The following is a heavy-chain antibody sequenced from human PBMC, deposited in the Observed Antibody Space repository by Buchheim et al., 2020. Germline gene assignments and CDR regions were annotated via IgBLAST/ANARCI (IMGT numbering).Heavy chain of an antibody. J-gene: IGHJ4*02. V-gene: IGHV3-30*18. D-gene: IGHD3-22*01. CDR1: GFTFSSYG. CDR2: ISYDGSNK. CDR3: AKVGYYDSSGRSFDY. Sequence: QVQLVESGGGVVQPGRSLRLSCAASGFTFSSYGMHWVRQAPGKGLEWVAVISYDGSNKYYADSVKGRFTISRDNSKNTLYPQMNSLSAEDTAVYYCAKVGYYDSSGRSFDYYGELTL.